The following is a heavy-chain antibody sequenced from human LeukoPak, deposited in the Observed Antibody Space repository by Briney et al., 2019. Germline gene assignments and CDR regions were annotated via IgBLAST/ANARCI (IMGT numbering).Heavy chain of an antibody. V-gene: IGHV4-39*07. CDR3: ARDPEGAGDNWFDP. CDR2: IFYSGST. J-gene: IGHJ5*02. Sequence: SETLSLTCTVSSGSISTSNYYWGWVRQPPGKALEWIGNIFYSGSTYYSPSLKSRVTISLDTSRNQFSLKLSSVTAADTAVYYCARDPEGAGDNWFDPWGQGTLVTVSS. D-gene: IGHD6-19*01. CDR1: SGSISTSNYY.